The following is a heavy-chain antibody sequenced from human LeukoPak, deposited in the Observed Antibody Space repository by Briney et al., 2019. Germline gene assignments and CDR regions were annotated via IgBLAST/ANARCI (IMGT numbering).Heavy chain of an antibody. CDR1: GFTFSNYW. V-gene: IGHV3-7*01. D-gene: IGHD3-22*01. CDR2: IKQDGSEK. Sequence: GGSLRLSCVASGFTFSNYWMSWVRQAPGKGLEWVANIKQDGSEKYYVDSVKGRFTIYGDNAKNSLYLQMNSLRAEDTAVYYCTRAGAYYYDSSGSDYWGQGTLVTVSS. CDR3: TRAGAYYYDSSGSDY. J-gene: IGHJ4*02.